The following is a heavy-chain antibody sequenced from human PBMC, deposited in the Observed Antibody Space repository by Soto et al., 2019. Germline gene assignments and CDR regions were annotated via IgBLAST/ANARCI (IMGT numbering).Heavy chain of an antibody. CDR1: GYTFTSYG. CDR2: ISAYNGNT. D-gene: IGHD1-26*01. V-gene: IGHV1-18*01. Sequence: APVKVSCKASGYTFTSYGISWVRQPPGQGLEWMGWISAYNGNTNYAQKLQGRVTMTADTSTSPAYMELRSLRSDDAAVYYCAIYSGSYYDAFDIWGQGTMVTVSS. J-gene: IGHJ3*02. CDR3: AIYSGSYYDAFDI.